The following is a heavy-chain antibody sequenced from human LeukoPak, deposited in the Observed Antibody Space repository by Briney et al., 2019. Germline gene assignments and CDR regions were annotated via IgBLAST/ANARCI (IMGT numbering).Heavy chain of an antibody. J-gene: IGHJ5*02. V-gene: IGHV3-66*02. D-gene: IGHD3-10*01. CDR3: ARDRAGAQSWVALDP. CDR2: IYGDGTT. CDR1: GFTVSNDY. Sequence: GGSLRLSCAASGFTVSNDYMAWVRQAPGRGLEWVSLIYGDGTTFYTDSVKGRFTISRDNFKNTLYLQMSSLRPEDTALYYCARDRAGAQSWVALDPWGQGTLITVSS.